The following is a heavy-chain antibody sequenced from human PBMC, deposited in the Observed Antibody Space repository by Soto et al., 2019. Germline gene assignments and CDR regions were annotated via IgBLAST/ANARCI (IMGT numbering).Heavy chain of an antibody. CDR1: RFTFSSYG. V-gene: IGHV3-33*01. CDR3: ARERDGYKIDY. J-gene: IGHJ4*02. D-gene: IGHD5-12*01. Sequence: QVQLVESGGGVVQPGRSLRLSCAVSRFTFSSYGMHWVRQAPGKGLEWVAVIWYDGSNKYYADSVKGRFTISRDNSKNTLYLQMNSLRAEDPAVYYCARERDGYKIDYWGQGTLVTVSS. CDR2: IWYDGSNK.